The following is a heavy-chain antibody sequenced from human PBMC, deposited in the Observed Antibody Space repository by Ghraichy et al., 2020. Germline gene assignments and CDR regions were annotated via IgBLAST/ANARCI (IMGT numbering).Heavy chain of an antibody. CDR2: INPNSGGT. V-gene: IGHV1-2*02. CDR3: ARGGTGYSSLWFDP. Sequence: KVSCKASGYTFTGYYMHWVRQAPGQGLEWMGWINPNSGGTNYAQKFQGRVTMTRDTSISTAYMELSRLRSDDTAVYYCARGGTGYSSLWFDPWGQGTLVTVSS. J-gene: IGHJ5*02. CDR1: GYTFTGYY. D-gene: IGHD6-19*01.